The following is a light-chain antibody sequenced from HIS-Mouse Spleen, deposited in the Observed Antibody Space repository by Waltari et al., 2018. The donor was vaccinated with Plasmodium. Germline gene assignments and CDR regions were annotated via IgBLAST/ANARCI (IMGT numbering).Light chain of an antibody. V-gene: IGLV2-23*01. J-gene: IGLJ1*01. CDR2: EGS. CDR3: CSYAGSSTYV. Sequence: QSALPQPASVSGSPGQSITISCPRTSRDFGSSNLVPWYKQHPGKAPKLMIYEGSKRPSGVSNRFSGSKSGNTASLTISGLQAEDEADYYCCSYAGSSTYVFGTGTKVTVL. CDR1: SRDFGSSNL.